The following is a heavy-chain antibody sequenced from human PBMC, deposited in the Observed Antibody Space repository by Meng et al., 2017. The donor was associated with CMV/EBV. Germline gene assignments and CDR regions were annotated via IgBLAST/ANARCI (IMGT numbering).Heavy chain of an antibody. Sequence: SETLSLTCTVSGGSISSSSYYWGWIRQPPGKGLEWIGYIYYSGSTNYNPSLKSRVTISVDTSKNQFSLRLSSVTAADTAVYYCARGAGYSSSWYPYYYGMDVWGQGTTVTVSS. CDR2: IYYSGST. CDR1: GGSISSSSYY. J-gene: IGHJ6*02. V-gene: IGHV4-61*05. D-gene: IGHD6-13*01. CDR3: ARGAGYSSSWYPYYYGMDV.